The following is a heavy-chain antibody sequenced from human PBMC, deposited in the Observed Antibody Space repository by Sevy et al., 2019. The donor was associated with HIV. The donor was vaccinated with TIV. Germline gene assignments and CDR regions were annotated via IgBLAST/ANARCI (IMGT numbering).Heavy chain of an antibody. Sequence: GGSLRLSCAASGFTFSSYAMHWVRQAPGKGLEWVAVISYDGSNKYYADSVKGRFTISKDNSKNTVYLQMNSLRAEDTAVYYCARDIAVAGNYFDYWGQGTLVTVSS. V-gene: IGHV3-30-3*01. J-gene: IGHJ4*02. D-gene: IGHD6-19*01. CDR3: ARDIAVAGNYFDY. CDR1: GFTFSSYA. CDR2: ISYDGSNK.